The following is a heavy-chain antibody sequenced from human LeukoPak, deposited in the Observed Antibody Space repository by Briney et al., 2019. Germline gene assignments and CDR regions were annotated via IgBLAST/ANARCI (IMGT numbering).Heavy chain of an antibody. D-gene: IGHD6-13*01. J-gene: IGHJ4*02. Sequence: GGSLRLSCAASGFTFSSYSMNWVRQAPGKGLEWVSSISSSSSYIYYADSVKGRFTISRDNARNSLYLQMNSLRTEDTAVYYCARNGYSSSWYGVWGQGTLVTVSS. CDR1: GFTFSSYS. V-gene: IGHV3-21*01. CDR3: ARNGYSSSWYGV. CDR2: ISSSSSYI.